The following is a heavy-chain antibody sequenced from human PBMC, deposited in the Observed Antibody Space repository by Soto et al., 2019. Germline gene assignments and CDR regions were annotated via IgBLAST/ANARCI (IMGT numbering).Heavy chain of an antibody. CDR2: ISRDDDK. D-gene: IGHD6-19*01. V-gene: IGHV2-5*02. J-gene: IGHJ6*02. Sequence: QITLKESGPTLVKPTQTLTLTCTFSGFSLRTRGVGVGWIRQPPGKALEWLALISRDDDKRYSPSLKSRFTITKDTSNNQVVLTMTNMEPVDTATYYCAHGRNSGWHMFSVYAMDVWGQGTTVTVSS. CDR3: AHGRNSGWHMFSVYAMDV. CDR1: GFSLRTRGVG.